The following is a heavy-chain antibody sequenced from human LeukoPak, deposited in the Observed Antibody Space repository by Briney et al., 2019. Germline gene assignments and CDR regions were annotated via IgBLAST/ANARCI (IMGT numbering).Heavy chain of an antibody. J-gene: IGHJ4*02. CDR1: GASISSYY. V-gene: IGHV4-59*01. CDR3: ARGGSYRSFDY. CDR2: ITDSGRT. Sequence: SETLSLTCTVSGASISSYYWSWIRQPPGRGLEWIGYITDSGRTTYNSSLKSRVTISLDTSKNQFSLKLSSVTAADTAVYYCARGGSYRSFDYWGQGTLVTVSS. D-gene: IGHD3-16*02.